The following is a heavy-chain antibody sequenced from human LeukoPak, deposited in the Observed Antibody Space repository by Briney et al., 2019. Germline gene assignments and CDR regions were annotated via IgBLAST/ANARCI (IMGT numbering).Heavy chain of an antibody. V-gene: IGHV4-59*01. Sequence: SETLSLTCTVSGGSISSYYWSWIRQPPGKGLEWIGYIYYSGSTNYNPSLKSRVTISVDTSKNQFSLKLSSVTAADTAVYYCARSHDSSSWYYFDYWGQGTLVTVSS. CDR2: IYYSGST. CDR1: GGSISSYY. CDR3: ARSHDSSSWYYFDY. J-gene: IGHJ4*02. D-gene: IGHD6-13*01.